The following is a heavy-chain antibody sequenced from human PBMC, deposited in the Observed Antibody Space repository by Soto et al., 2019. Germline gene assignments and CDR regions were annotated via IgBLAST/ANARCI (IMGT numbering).Heavy chain of an antibody. CDR1: GGSISSGDYY. V-gene: IGHV4-30-4*01. Sequence: QVQLQESGPGLVKPSQTLSLTCTVSGGSISSGDYYWSWIRQPPGKGLEWIGYIYYSGSTYYNPSLKSRVTISVDTSKNQFSLKLSSVTAADTAVYYWARGGSDILTCYPLYYFGYWGQGTLVTVSS. CDR2: IYYSGST. J-gene: IGHJ4*02. D-gene: IGHD3-9*01. CDR3: ARGGSDILTCYPLYYFGY.